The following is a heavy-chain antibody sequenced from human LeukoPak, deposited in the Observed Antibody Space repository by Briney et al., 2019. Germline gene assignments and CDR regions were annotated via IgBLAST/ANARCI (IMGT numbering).Heavy chain of an antibody. V-gene: IGHV4-59*01. D-gene: IGHD2-15*01. CDR3: ARGFCSGGTCYRTFFDQ. CDR2: ISYSGST. Sequence: PSETLSLTCTVSGGSISSYYWSWIRQPPGKGLEWIGYISYSGSTNYNSTLKSRVTISVDTSKNQFSLKLSSVTAADTAVYYCARGFCSGGTCYRTFFDQWGQGTLVSVSS. CDR1: GGSISSYY. J-gene: IGHJ4*02.